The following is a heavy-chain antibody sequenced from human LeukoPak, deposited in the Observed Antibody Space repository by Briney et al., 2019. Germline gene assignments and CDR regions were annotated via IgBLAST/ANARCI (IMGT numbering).Heavy chain of an antibody. CDR2: IDPSDSYT. D-gene: IGHD3-22*01. J-gene: IGHJ4*02. Sequence: GESLKISCKGSGYSFTSYWISWVRQMPGKGLEWMGRIDPSDSYTNYSPSFQGNVTISADKSISTAYLQWSSLKASDTAMYYCARTYYYDSSGLVPGYWGQGTLVTVSS. CDR1: GYSFTSYW. CDR3: ARTYYYDSSGLVPGY. V-gene: IGHV5-10-1*01.